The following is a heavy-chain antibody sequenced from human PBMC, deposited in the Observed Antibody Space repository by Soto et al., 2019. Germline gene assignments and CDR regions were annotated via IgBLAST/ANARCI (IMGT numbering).Heavy chain of an antibody. CDR3: AKDAPPLLC. V-gene: IGHV3-23*01. CDR1: GVTFSSYA. J-gene: IGHJ4*02. CDR2: INTSGGST. D-gene: IGHD2-2*01. Sequence: GGPLRLSCAASGVTFSSYAMSWVRQAPGKGLEWVSTINTSGGSTYYADSVKGRFTISRDNSKNTLYLQMNSLRAEDTAVYYCAKDAPPLLCWGQGTLVTVSS.